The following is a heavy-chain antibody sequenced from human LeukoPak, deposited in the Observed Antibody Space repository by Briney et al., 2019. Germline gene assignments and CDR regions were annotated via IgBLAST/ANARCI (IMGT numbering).Heavy chain of an antibody. D-gene: IGHD6-25*01. CDR2: ISWNSGSI. V-gene: IGHV3-9*01. J-gene: IGHJ4*02. CDR1: GFTFDDYA. CDR3: ARGAIRAAYHFDF. Sequence: GRSLRLSCAASGFTFDDYAMHWVRQAPGKGLEWVSGISWNSGSIGYADSVKGRFTISRDNSENTLYLQMNSLRAEDTAVYYCARGAIRAAYHFDFWGQGTLVIVSS.